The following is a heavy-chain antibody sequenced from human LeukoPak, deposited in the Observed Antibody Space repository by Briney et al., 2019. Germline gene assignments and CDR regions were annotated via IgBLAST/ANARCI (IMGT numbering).Heavy chain of an antibody. D-gene: IGHD3-22*01. CDR3: AAFWRDSSGYYYVPRADY. J-gene: IGHJ4*02. Sequence: SETLSLTCTVSGGSISSSSYYWGWIRQPPGKGLEWIGSIYYSGSTNYNPSLKSRVTISVDTSKNQFSLKLSSVTAADTAVYYCAAFWRDSSGYYYVPRADYWGQGTLVTVSS. CDR2: IYYSGST. V-gene: IGHV4-39*07. CDR1: GGSISSSSYY.